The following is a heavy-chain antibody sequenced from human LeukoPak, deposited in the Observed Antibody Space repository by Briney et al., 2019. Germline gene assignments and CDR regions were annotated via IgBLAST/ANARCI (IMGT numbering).Heavy chain of an antibody. CDR2: ISWNSGSI. Sequence: GGSLRLSCAASGFTFSSYAMSWVRQAPGKGLEWVSGISWNSGSIGYADSVKGRFTISRDNAKNSLYLQMNSLRAEDTALYYCAKGSGIAVAGSLDYWGQGTLVTVSS. J-gene: IGHJ4*02. CDR3: AKGSGIAVAGSLDY. V-gene: IGHV3-9*01. CDR1: GFTFSSYA. D-gene: IGHD6-19*01.